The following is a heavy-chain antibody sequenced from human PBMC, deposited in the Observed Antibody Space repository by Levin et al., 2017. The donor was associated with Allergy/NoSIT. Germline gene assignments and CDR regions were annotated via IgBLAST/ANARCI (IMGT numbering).Heavy chain of an antibody. D-gene: IGHD6-19*01. Sequence: LAGGSLRLSCVASGFTFSGQAMHWVRQAPGKGLEWVAATSHNEGNQYYADSVKGRFTISRDNSKNTLFLQMNSLRPEDTAVYYCATSPGVAVALNKWYFGYWGQGTLVIVSS. V-gene: IGHV3-30-3*01. CDR1: GFTFSGQA. J-gene: IGHJ4*02. CDR2: TSHNEGNQ. CDR3: ATSPGVAVALNKWYFGY.